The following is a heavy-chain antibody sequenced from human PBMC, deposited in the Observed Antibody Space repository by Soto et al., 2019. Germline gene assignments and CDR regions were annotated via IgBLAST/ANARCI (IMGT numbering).Heavy chain of an antibody. V-gene: IGHV5-51*01. J-gene: IGHJ4*02. D-gene: IGHD2-2*01. CDR1: LCRFTNYW. CDR2: IYSGDSDT. Sequence: LKISPKASLCRFTNYWIGWVRQMPGKGLEWMEIIYSGDSDTRYSPXXXXXXXXXXXXXXXTXYLQWSSLKASDTAMYYCARDYCSGTTCYEFDYWGQGTQVTVSS. CDR3: ARDYCSGTTCYEFDY.